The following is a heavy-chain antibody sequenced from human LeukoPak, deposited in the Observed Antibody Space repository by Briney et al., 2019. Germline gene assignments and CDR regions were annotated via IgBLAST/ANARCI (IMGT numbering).Heavy chain of an antibody. J-gene: IGHJ4*02. Sequence: GGSLRLSCAASGFTFSSYAMSWVRQAPGKGLEWASAISGAGGSTSYADSVKGRFTVSRDNSKNTLYLQMNSLRAEDTAVYYCATWNHVAHWGQGTLVTVSS. CDR1: GFTFSSYA. CDR3: ATWNHVAH. D-gene: IGHD1-1*01. CDR2: ISGAGGST. V-gene: IGHV3-23*01.